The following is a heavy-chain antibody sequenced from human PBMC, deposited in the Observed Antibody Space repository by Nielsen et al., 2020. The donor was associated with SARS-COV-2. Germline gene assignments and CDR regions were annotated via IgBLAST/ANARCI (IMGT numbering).Heavy chain of an antibody. CDR1: GFTFSTYT. CDR2: ISSSGSTI. CDR3: AREVPAATIFDY. Sequence: GESLKISCAASGFTFSTYTMNWIRQAPGKGLEWVSYISSSGSTIYYADSVKGRFTISRDNAKNSLYLQMNSLRAEDTAVYYCAREVPAATIFDYWGQGTLVTVSS. J-gene: IGHJ4*02. V-gene: IGHV3-48*04. D-gene: IGHD2-2*01.